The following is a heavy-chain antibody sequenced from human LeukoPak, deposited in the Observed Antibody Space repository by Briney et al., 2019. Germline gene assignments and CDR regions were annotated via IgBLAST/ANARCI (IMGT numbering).Heavy chain of an antibody. V-gene: IGHV1-46*01. CDR1: GYTFTSYY. CDR2: INPSGGST. Sequence: ASVKVSCKASGYTFTSYYMHWVRQAPGQGLEWMGIINPSGGSTSYAQKFQGRVTMTRDTSTSTVYMELSSLRSEDTAEYYCARDSGNDYGAFEIWGQGTMVTVSS. D-gene: IGHD5-12*01. CDR3: ARDSGNDYGAFEI. J-gene: IGHJ3*02.